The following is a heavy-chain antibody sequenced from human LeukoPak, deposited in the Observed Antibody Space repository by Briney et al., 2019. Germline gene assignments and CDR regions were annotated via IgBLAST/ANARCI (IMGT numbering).Heavy chain of an antibody. J-gene: IGHJ3*02. CDR2: IFYSGGT. CDR3: ARAGYDILTGYCGAFDI. Sequence: PSETLSLTCTVSGGSISGYYWSWIRQPPGKRLEWIGYIFYSGGTYYNPSLKSRVSLSVDTSKNQFSLKLNSVTAADTAVYYCARAGYDILTGYCGAFDIWGQGTMVTVSS. CDR1: GGSISGYY. V-gene: IGHV4-59*01. D-gene: IGHD3-9*01.